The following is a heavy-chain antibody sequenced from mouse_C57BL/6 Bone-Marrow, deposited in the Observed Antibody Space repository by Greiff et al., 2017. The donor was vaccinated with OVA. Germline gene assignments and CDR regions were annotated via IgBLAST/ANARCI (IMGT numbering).Heavy chain of an antibody. J-gene: IGHJ3*01. CDR3: ARSFYDGYYWFAY. V-gene: IGHV5-17*01. CDR2: ISSGSSTI. D-gene: IGHD2-3*01. Sequence: EVQGVESGGGLVKPGGSLKLSCAASGFTFSDYGMHWVRQAPEKGLEWVAYISSGSSTIYYADTVKGRFTISRDNAKNTLFLQMTSLWAEDTAMYYCARSFYDGYYWFAYWGQGTLVTVSA. CDR1: GFTFSDYG.